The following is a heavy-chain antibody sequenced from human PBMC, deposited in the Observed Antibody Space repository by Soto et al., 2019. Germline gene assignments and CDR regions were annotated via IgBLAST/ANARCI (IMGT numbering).Heavy chain of an antibody. CDR1: GFTFSSYA. V-gene: IGHV3-23*01. CDR2: ISGSGGST. D-gene: IGHD6-6*01. J-gene: IGHJ4*02. Sequence: PGGSLRLSCAAPGFTFSSYAMSWVRQAPGKGLGWVSAISGSGGSTYYADSVKGRFTISRDNSKNTLYLQMNSLRAEDTAVYYCAKDSEYSSSFEPFDYWGQGTLVTVSS. CDR3: AKDSEYSSSFEPFDY.